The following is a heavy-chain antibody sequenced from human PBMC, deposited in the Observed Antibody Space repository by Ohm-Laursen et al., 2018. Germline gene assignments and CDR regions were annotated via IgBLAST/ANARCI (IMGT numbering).Heavy chain of an antibody. CDR3: ASYYGGYDP. J-gene: IGHJ5*02. D-gene: IGHD4-23*01. Sequence: SLRLSCSASGFSVSTNYMNWVRQAPGKGLEWVSEIDRGGNGYYAESVKGRFTISRDNSKNTLYLQMNNLRAEDSAVYYCASYYGGYDPWGQGTLVTVSS. CDR2: IDRGGNG. V-gene: IGHV3-53*01. CDR1: GFSVSTNY.